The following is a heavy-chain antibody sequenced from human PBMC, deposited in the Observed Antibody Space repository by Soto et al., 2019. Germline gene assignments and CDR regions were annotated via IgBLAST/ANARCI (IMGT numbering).Heavy chain of an antibody. CDR3: TRSAISPYGGLIGPFDY. Sequence: QVQLAQSGAEERKPGASVKVSCEATGYTFTAYAMHWVRQAPGQRLEWMGWINPANGNTKYSQKFQGRLTMTSDTSANTYYMELNRLTSEDTDMYYCTRSAISPYGGLIGPFDYWGQGNLVTVSS. CDR2: INPANGNT. D-gene: IGHD3-16*02. J-gene: IGHJ4*02. CDR1: GYTFTAYA. V-gene: IGHV1-3*05.